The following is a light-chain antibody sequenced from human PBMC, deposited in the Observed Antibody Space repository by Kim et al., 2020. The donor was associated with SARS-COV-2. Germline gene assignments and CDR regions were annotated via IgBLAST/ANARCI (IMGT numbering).Light chain of an antibody. V-gene: IGLV1-44*01. CDR2: NNH. J-gene: IGLJ2*01. Sequence: RLLISCSGSSPNIGSTSVNMYQQTPGTAPKLLLYNNHQRPSGVPDRFSGSKSGTSAYLAISGLQSEDEADHYCAAWDDSLNGPVFGGGTQLTVL. CDR3: AAWDDSLNGPV. CDR1: SPNIGSTS.